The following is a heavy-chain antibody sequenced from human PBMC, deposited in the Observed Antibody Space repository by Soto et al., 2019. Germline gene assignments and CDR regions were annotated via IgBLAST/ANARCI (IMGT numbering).Heavy chain of an antibody. Sequence: QLQLQESGPGLVKPSETLSLTCTVSGGSISSSSYYWGWIRQPPGKGLEWIGSIYYSGSTYYNPSLKSRVTISVDTSKNQFSLKLSSVTAADTAVYYCAGWPRERGYCSSTSCYVWVHDAFDIWGQGTMVTVSS. CDR2: IYYSGST. CDR1: GGSISSSSYY. D-gene: IGHD2-2*01. CDR3: AGWPRERGYCSSTSCYVWVHDAFDI. J-gene: IGHJ3*02. V-gene: IGHV4-39*01.